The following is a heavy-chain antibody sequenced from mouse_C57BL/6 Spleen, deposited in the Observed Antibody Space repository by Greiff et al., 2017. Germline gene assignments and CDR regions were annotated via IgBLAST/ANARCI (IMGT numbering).Heavy chain of an antibody. CDR1: GYTFPSYW. Sequence: QVQLQQPGAALVKPGASVKVSCKASGYTFPSYWMHWVKQRPGQGLEWIGRIHPSDSDTNYNQKFKGKATLTVDKSSSTAYMQLSSLTSEDAAVYYCSIPYDDDAFAYWGQGTLVTVSA. CDR2: IHPSDSDT. D-gene: IGHD2-4*01. V-gene: IGHV1-74*01. CDR3: SIPYDDDAFAY. J-gene: IGHJ3*01.